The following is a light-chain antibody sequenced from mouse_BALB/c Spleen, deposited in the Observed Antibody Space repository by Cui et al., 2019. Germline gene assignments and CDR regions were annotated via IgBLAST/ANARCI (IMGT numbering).Light chain of an antibody. CDR3: LQVTHVPPGT. CDR1: QSLENSNGNTY. V-gene: IGKV1-122*01. CDR2: RVS. J-gene: IGKJ1*01. Sequence: DAVMTQTPLSLPVSLGDQASISCRSSQSLENSNGNTYLNWYLQKPGQSPQRLIYRVSNRFSRVLDRFSGSGSGTDFTLKISRVEAEDLGVYFCLQVTHVPPGTFGGGTKLEIK.